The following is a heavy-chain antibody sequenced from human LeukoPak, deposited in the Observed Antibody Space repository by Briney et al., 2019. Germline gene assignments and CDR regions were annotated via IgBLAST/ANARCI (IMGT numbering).Heavy chain of an antibody. V-gene: IGHV4-4*07. CDR1: GGSISGYY. CDR2: IYSSGNT. D-gene: IGHD6-19*01. Sequence: SETLSLTCTVSGGSISGYYWTWIRQPAGKAPEWIGRIYSSGNTNYNPSLRSRVILSVDTSKNQFSLRLNSVTAADTAVYYCARDIAVAGLFDNWGQGTLVTVSS. J-gene: IGHJ4*02. CDR3: ARDIAVAGLFDN.